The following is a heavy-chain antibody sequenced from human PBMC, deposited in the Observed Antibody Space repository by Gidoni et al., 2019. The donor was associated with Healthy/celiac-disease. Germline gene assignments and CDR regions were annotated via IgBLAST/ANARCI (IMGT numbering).Heavy chain of an antibody. CDR1: GYSFTSYW. Sequence: EVQLVRSGAEVKKPGESLTISCKGSGYSFTSYWIGWVRQMPGKGLEWMGIIYPGDSDTRYSPSFQGQVTISADKSISTAYLQSSSLKASDTAMYYCARHVSGSYGEREGEFDYWGQGTLVTVSS. CDR3: ARHVSGSYGEREGEFDY. V-gene: IGHV5-51*01. CDR2: IYPGDSDT. J-gene: IGHJ4*02. D-gene: IGHD1-26*01.